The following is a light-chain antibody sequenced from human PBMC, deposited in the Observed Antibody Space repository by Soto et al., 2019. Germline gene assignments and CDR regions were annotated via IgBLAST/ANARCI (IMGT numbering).Light chain of an antibody. CDR2: AAS. CDR1: QSISSY. J-gene: IGKJ5*01. V-gene: IGKV1-12*01. Sequence: DIHMTQSPSSVSASVGYRFTITCRASQSISSYLNWYQQKPGKAPKLLIYAASSLQSGVPSRFSGSGSGTDFTLTISSLQPEDFATYYCQQANSFPITFGQGTRLEIK. CDR3: QQANSFPIT.